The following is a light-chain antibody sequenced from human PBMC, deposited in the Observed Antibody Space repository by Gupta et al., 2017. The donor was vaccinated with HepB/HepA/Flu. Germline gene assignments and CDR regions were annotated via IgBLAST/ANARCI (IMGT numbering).Light chain of an antibody. CDR2: AAS. Sequence: DIQMTPSPPSLSASVGDRVTITCRASQSISNYLNWYQQKLGKAPKLLIYAASSLQSGVPSRFSGSGSGTDFTLTISSLQPEDFAIYYCQQSFTTPHSFGQGTELEIK. J-gene: IGKJ2*03. CDR3: QQSFTTPHS. CDR1: QSISNY. V-gene: IGKV1-39*01.